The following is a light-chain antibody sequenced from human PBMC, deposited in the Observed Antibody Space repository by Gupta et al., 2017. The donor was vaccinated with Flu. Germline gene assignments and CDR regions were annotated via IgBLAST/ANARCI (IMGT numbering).Light chain of an antibody. Sequence: SINVGAYTDLSWYQQPRGNAPKLINYDVSKWPAGVPDRFSGTKSSNTAPLTGTVLQAEDEADYYCCSYAGNYTGVFGGGTKLTVL. V-gene: IGLV2-11*01. CDR2: DVS. CDR1: SINVGAYTD. CDR3: CSYAGNYTGV. J-gene: IGLJ2*01.